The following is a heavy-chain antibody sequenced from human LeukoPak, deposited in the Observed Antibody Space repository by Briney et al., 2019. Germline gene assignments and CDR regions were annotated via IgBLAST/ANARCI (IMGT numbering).Heavy chain of an antibody. CDR1: GGSISSYY. CDR3: ARHPSTTDSFDI. J-gene: IGHJ3*02. V-gene: IGHV4-59*08. D-gene: IGHD1-14*01. CDR2: VYGTGNT. Sequence: SEILSLTCTVSGGSISSYYWSWIRQPPGKGLEWIGCVYGTGNTNYNPSLKSRLTISEDTSRNQFSLKMSSVTAADTAVYYCARHPSTTDSFDIWGQGTVVTVSS.